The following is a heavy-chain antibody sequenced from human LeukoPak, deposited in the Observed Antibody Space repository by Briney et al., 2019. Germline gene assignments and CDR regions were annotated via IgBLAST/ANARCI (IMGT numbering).Heavy chain of an antibody. Sequence: ASGPTLVNPTQTLTLTCNFYGFSLPTNGVAGGWIRQPPGKALEWLALIYPNDDKNYNPSLQSKLSITKDTSKNQVVLTMTNMDPVDTATYYCARRFKSSSHWIFDYWGQGSLVTVSS. V-gene: IGHV2-5*01. CDR2: IYPNDDK. CDR1: GFSLPTNGVA. CDR3: ARRFKSSSHWIFDY. D-gene: IGHD6-13*01. J-gene: IGHJ4*02.